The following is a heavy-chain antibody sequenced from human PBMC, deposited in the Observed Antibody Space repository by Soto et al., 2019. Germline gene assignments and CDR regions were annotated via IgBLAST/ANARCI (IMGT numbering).Heavy chain of an antibody. D-gene: IGHD5-12*01. J-gene: IGHJ6*02. CDR3: ARILVDIVVYGMDV. CDR1: GGSISSGDYY. CDR2: IYYSGST. Sequence: QVQLPESGPGLVKPSQTLSLTCTVSGGSISSGDYYWSWIRQPPGKGLEWIGYIYYSGSTYYNPSLKSRVITSVDTSKNQFSLKLSSVTAADTAVYYCARILVDIVVYGMDVWGQGTTVTVSS. V-gene: IGHV4-30-4*01.